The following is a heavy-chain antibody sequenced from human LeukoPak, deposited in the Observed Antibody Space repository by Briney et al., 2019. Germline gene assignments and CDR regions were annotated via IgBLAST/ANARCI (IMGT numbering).Heavy chain of an antibody. CDR3: VIGGQGLQPSTSIH. CDR2: VRNKANIDTT. V-gene: IGHV3-72*01. CDR1: GFTFGDYY. D-gene: IGHD2-21*02. J-gene: IGHJ4*02. Sequence: GRSLRLSCAASGFTFGDYYMDWVRQAPGKGLEWVGRVRNKANIDTTDYVRSVRGRFNSSRDDSKGSLYLQMNSLKIEDTAVYYGVIGGQGLQPSTSIHWGQGTLVTASS.